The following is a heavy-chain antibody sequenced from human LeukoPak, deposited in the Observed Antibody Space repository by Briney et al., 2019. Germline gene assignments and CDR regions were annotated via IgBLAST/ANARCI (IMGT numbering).Heavy chain of an antibody. CDR1: GFTFDDYA. Sequence: GRSLRLSCAASGFTFDDYAMHWVRQAPGKGLEWVSGISWNSGSIGYADSVKGRFTISRDNAKNSLYLQMNSLRAEDTAVYYCARAGDCSGGSCYCDYWGQGTLVTVSS. CDR3: ARAGDCSGGSCYCDY. D-gene: IGHD2-15*01. CDR2: ISWNSGSI. V-gene: IGHV3-9*01. J-gene: IGHJ4*02.